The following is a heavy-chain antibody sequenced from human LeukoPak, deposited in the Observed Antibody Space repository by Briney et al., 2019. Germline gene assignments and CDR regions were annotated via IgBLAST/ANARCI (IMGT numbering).Heavy chain of an antibody. D-gene: IGHD3-10*01. V-gene: IGHV5-51*01. J-gene: IGHJ4*02. Sequence: GESMKISCKGSGYSFTNYWIGWVRQMPGKGLEWMGIIYPGDSDTRYGPSFQGQVTISADESITTAYLQWSSLKASDTAMYYCARGLSGTYYFDYWGQGTLVTVSS. CDR3: ARGLSGTYYFDY. CDR2: IYPGDSDT. CDR1: GYSFTNYW.